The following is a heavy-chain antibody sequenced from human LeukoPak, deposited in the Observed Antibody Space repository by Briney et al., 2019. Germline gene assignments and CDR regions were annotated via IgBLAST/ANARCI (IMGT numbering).Heavy chain of an antibody. J-gene: IGHJ4*02. CDR2: IKSNTDGGTT. CDR1: GFTFSSYG. Sequence: GGSLRLSCAASGFTFSSYGMHWVRQAPGKGLEWVGHIKSNTDGGTTDYAAPVKGRFTISRDDSKNTLYLQMNSLKTEDTALYYCVTEYYGSYNYWGQGTLVTVSS. D-gene: IGHD1-26*01. CDR3: VTEYYGSYNY. V-gene: IGHV3-15*01.